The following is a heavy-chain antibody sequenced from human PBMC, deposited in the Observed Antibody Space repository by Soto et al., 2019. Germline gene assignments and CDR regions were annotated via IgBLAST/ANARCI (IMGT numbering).Heavy chain of an antibody. CDR2: IYPGDSDT. Sequence: GESLKISCKGSGYSFTSYWIGWVRQMPGKGLEWMGIIYPGDSDTRYSPSFQGQVTISADKSISTAYLQWSSLKASDTAMYYCARRLTGPIAGGDAFDIWGQGTMVTVSS. V-gene: IGHV5-51*01. D-gene: IGHD1-20*01. J-gene: IGHJ3*02. CDR1: GYSFTSYW. CDR3: ARRLTGPIAGGDAFDI.